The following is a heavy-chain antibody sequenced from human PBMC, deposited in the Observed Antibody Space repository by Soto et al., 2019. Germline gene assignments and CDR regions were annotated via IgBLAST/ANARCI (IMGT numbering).Heavy chain of an antibody. V-gene: IGHV4-39*01. D-gene: IGHD6-6*01. J-gene: IGHJ4*02. CDR3: ARPCIAARQGCFDY. CDR2: IYYSGST. Sequence: QLQLQESGPGLVKPSETLSLTCTVSGGSISSSSYYWGWIRQPPGKGLEWIGSIYYSGSTYYNPSLKSRVTISVDTSKNQFSLKLSSVTAADTAVYYYARPCIAARQGCFDYWGQGTLVTVSS. CDR1: GGSISSSSYY.